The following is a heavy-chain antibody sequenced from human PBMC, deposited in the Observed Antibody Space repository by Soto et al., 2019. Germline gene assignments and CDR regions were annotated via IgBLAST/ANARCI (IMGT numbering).Heavy chain of an antibody. CDR3: ARVYPSDTRYGYVGNNWFDP. V-gene: IGHV1-46*03. D-gene: IGHD5-18*01. CDR2: INPSGGST. J-gene: IGHJ5*02. CDR1: GYTFTSYY. Sequence: GASGNVSCKASGYTFTSYYMHWVRQAPGQGLEWMGIINPSGGSTSYAQKFQGRVTMTRDTSTSTVYMELSSLRSEDTAVYYCARVYPSDTRYGYVGNNWFDPWGQGTLVTVSS.